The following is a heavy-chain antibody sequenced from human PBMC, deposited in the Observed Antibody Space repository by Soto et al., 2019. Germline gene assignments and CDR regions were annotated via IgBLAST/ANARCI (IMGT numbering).Heavy chain of an antibody. J-gene: IGHJ6*02. D-gene: IGHD6-19*01. Sequence: QVQLVESGGGVVQAGGSLGLSCTASGFTFSTYSMHWVRQAPGKGPEWVAVMSHDGSHKAFLDSVKGRFIISRDNSKNTLYLQMNSLRPDDTAVYSCARLPRSGWDHYYYGMDVWGQGTTVIVSS. CDR2: MSHDGSHK. CDR3: ARLPRSGWDHYYYGMDV. CDR1: GFTFSTYS. V-gene: IGHV3-30*03.